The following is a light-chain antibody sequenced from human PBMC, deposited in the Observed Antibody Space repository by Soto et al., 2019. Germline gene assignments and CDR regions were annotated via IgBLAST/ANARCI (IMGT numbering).Light chain of an antibody. Sequence: QSVLTQPASVSGSPGQPITISCTGTSSDVGIYNLVSWYQHFPGKAPKLMIYEVNKRPSGVSNRFSGSKSGSTASLTISGLQADDEADYCCCSYTRSGSFVFGTGTKVTVL. J-gene: IGLJ1*01. CDR1: SSDVGIYNL. CDR3: CSYTRSGSFV. CDR2: EVN. V-gene: IGLV2-23*02.